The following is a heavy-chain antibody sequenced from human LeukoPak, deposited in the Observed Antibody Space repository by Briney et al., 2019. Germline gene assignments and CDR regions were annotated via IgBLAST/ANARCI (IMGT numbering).Heavy chain of an antibody. V-gene: IGHV4-31*01. J-gene: IGHJ4*02. CDR1: GGSINSNNSY. Sequence: SETLSLTYTVSGGSINSNNSYWTWVRQHPGKGLEWLGYIYHSGSTYYNPSLKSQFTMSIDTSKNQFSLKVNTVTAADTAVYFCARVTGTTPFDCWGQGTLVTVSS. CDR3: ARVTGTTPFDC. D-gene: IGHD1-1*01. CDR2: IYHSGST.